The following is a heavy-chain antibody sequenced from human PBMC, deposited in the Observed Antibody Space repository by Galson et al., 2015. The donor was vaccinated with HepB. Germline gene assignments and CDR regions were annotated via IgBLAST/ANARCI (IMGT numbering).Heavy chain of an antibody. Sequence: SVKVSCKASGSTFTSYYMHWVRQAPGQGLEWMGIINPSGGSTSYAQKFQGRVTMTRDTSTSTVYMELSSLRSEDTAVYYCARGYCSSTSCYGGFDYWGQGTLVTVSS. J-gene: IGHJ4*02. CDR1: GSTFTSYY. D-gene: IGHD2-2*01. V-gene: IGHV1-46*01. CDR3: ARGYCSSTSCYGGFDY. CDR2: INPSGGST.